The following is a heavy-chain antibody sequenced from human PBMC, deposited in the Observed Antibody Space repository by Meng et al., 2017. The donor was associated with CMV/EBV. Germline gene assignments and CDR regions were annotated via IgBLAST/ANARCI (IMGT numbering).Heavy chain of an antibody. CDR2: IIPIFGTA. CDR3: ARDAPYSSSWPLFDH. J-gene: IGHJ4*02. D-gene: IGHD6-13*01. CDR1: GGTISSYA. V-gene: IGHV1-69*12. Sequence: QVQLVQSVAEVKKPXSSVKVXFKSSGGTISSYAISWVRQAPGQGLEWKGGIIPIFGTANYAQKFQGRVTITADESTSTAYMELSSLRSEDTAVYYCARDAPYSSSWPLFDHWGQGPRVTISS.